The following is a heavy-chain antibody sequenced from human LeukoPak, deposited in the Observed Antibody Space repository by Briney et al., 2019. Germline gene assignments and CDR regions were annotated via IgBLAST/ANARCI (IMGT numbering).Heavy chain of an antibody. V-gene: IGHV3-21*01. J-gene: IGHJ6*03. CDR3: ARTIGYCSSTSCPRIDYYYYMDV. Sequence: GGSLRLSCAASGFTFSSYSMNWVRQAPGKGLEWVSSISSTSSYIYYAESVKGRFTISRDNAKNSLYLQMNSLRAEDTAVYYCARTIGYCSSTSCPRIDYYYYMDVWGKGTTVTVSS. CDR1: GFTFSSYS. D-gene: IGHD2-2*01. CDR2: ISSTSSYI.